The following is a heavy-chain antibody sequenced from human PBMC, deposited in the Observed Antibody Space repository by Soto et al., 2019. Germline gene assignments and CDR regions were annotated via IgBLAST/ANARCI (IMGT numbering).Heavy chain of an antibody. CDR3: ARGLYDSGSFSFDF. D-gene: IGHD3-10*01. CDR1: GFNFIRKY. J-gene: IGHJ4*02. Sequence: EVQLVESGGGLIQPGGSLRLSGAASGFNFIRKYMIWVRQAPGKGLEWVSILDSGGTTYYADSVKGRYTISRDTSENTLYLQMNSLIAEDTAVYYCARGLYDSGSFSFDFWGQGTLGTVSS. CDR2: LDSGGTT. V-gene: IGHV3-53*01.